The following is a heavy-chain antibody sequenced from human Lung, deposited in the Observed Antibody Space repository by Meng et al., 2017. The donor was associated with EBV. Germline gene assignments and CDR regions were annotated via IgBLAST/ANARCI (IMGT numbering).Heavy chain of an antibody. V-gene: IGHV3-30*03. CDR3: ATEESSGSDY. CDR2: IAYEGSDK. J-gene: IGHJ4*02. D-gene: IGHD3-22*01. Sequence: VVLWGGVGQRGKSLRHPCDVSGFTFRSNGTDWVRQAPGKGLEWVVAIAYEGSDKYYADTVKGRFIISRDSSKNTLSLQMKTLRGEDTAVYYCATEESSGSDYWGQGTLVTVAS. CDR1: GFTFRSNG.